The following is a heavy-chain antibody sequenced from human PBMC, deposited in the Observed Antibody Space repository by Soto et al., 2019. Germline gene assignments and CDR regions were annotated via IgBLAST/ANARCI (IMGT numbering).Heavy chain of an antibody. CDR1: GFNFNNYD. Sequence: QVHLVESGGGVVQPGRSLRLSCVASGFNFNNYDIHWVRQAPGKGLEWVAVISFDGSKKYYADSVKGRFTISRDNSKNTLYLQMNGLRAEDTAMYHCAREVVPAATNWFDPWGQGTLVTVSS. J-gene: IGHJ5*02. V-gene: IGHV3-30*03. CDR3: AREVVPAATNWFDP. CDR2: ISFDGSKK. D-gene: IGHD2-2*01.